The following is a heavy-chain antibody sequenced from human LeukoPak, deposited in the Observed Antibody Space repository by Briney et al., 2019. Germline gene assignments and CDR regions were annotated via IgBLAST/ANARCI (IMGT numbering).Heavy chain of an antibody. CDR1: GGSISSYY. CDR2: IYTSGST. V-gene: IGHV4-4*07. J-gene: IGHJ4*02. CDR3: ASGYYYGSGSSKLDY. D-gene: IGHD3-10*01. Sequence: PSETLSLTCTVSGGSISSYYWSWIRQPAGKGLEWIGRIYTSGSTNYNPSLKSRVTMSVDTSKNQFSLKLSSVTAADTAVYYCASGYYYGSGSSKLDYWSQGTLVTVSS.